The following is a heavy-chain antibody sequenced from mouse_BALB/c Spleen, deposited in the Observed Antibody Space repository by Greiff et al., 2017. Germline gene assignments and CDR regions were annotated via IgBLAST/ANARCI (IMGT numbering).Heavy chain of an antibody. CDR1: GYTFTDYN. D-gene: IGHD1-1*01. J-gene: IGHJ4*01. CDR2: INPNNGGT. Sequence: VQLKESGPELVKPGASVKIPCKASGYTFTDYNMDWVKQSHGKSLEWIGDINPNNGGTIYNQKFKGKATLTVDKSSSTAYMELRSLTSEDTAVYYCARLTTVDYYAMDYWGQGTSVTVSS. V-gene: IGHV1-18*01. CDR3: ARLTTVDYYAMDY.